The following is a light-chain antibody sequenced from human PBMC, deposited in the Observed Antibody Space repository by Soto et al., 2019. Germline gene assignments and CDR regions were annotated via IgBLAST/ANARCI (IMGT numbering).Light chain of an antibody. CDR3: CSYAGGYTFV. J-gene: IGLJ1*01. CDR2: DVN. Sequence: QSVLTQPRSVSGSPGQSVTISCTGTSNDVGDYDYVSWYQQYPGKAPKLIIYDVNKRPSGVPHRFSGSKSGNTASLTISALQAEDEADYYCCSYAGGYTFVFGTGTKLTVL. V-gene: IGLV2-11*01. CDR1: SNDVGDYDY.